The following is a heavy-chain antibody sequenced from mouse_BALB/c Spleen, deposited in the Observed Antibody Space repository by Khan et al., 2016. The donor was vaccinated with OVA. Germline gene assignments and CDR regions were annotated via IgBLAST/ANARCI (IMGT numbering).Heavy chain of an antibody. CDR3: ASTEDI. CDR1: GFSLTSYG. CDR2: IWAGGST. Sequence: QMQLKQSGPGLVAPSQSLSITCTVSGFSLTSYGVHWVRQPPGKGLEWLGVIWAGGSTHYNSALMSGLIVSYDNSTRRVFLKMNSPQTDDTAMYYGASTEDIWGQGTTLTVSS. D-gene: IGHD3-3*01. J-gene: IGHJ2*01. V-gene: IGHV2-9*02.